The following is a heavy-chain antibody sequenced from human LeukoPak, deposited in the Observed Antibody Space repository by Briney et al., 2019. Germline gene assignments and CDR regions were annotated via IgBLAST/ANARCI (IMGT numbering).Heavy chain of an antibody. Sequence: GASVKVSCKASGGTFSIYAISWGRQAPGQGREWMGRIIPILGIANYAQKFQGRVTITADKSTSTAYMELSSLRSEDTAVYYCARARNGDILTGYYETDYWGQGTLVTVSS. CDR3: ARARNGDILTGYYETDY. J-gene: IGHJ4*02. CDR1: GGTFSIYA. CDR2: IIPILGIA. D-gene: IGHD3-9*01. V-gene: IGHV1-69*04.